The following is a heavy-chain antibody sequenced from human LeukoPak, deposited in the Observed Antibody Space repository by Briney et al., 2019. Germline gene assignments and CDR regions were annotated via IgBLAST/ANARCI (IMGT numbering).Heavy chain of an antibody. CDR1: GDSVSSQSGA. V-gene: IGHV6-1*01. CDR3: AHGLSGVGFNY. CDR2: TYYRSKWYY. Sequence: QTLSLTCAISGDSVSSQSGAWNWIRQSPSRGLEWLGRTYYRSKWYYEYAVSLKSRVTMIPYTSKNQFFLQLSSVTPEDTAVYYCAHGLSGVGFNYWGQGTLVTVSS. J-gene: IGHJ4*02. D-gene: IGHD3-10*01.